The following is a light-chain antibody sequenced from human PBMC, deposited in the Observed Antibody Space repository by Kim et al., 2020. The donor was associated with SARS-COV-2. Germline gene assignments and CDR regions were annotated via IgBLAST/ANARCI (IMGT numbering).Light chain of an antibody. J-gene: IGKJ3*01. CDR1: QSISSH. CDR3: QQSDINPFP. Sequence: DIQMTQSPSSLSASVGDRVTITCRTTQSISSHLNWYQQKPGRAPTLLISAASTLQGGVPSRFSGSGSETDFTLTISSLQPEDFATYFCQQSDINPFPFGPGTKVDIK. CDR2: AAS. V-gene: IGKV1-39*01.